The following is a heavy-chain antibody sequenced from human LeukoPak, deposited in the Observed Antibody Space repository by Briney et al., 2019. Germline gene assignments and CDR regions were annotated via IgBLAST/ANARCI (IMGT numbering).Heavy chain of an antibody. D-gene: IGHD5-24*01. CDR2: FDLEDGET. Sequence: ASVKVSCKVFGYTLTELSMHWVRQAPGKGLEWMGGFDLEDGETVYAQKFQGSVTMTEDPSTDTAYMEVSSLKSEDTAVYYCATSRGYNSGPDYWGQGTLVTVSS. CDR3: ATSRGYNSGPDY. V-gene: IGHV1-24*01. J-gene: IGHJ4*02. CDR1: GYTLTELS.